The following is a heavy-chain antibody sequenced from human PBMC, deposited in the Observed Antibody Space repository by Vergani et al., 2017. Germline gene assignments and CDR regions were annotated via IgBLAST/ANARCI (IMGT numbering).Heavy chain of an antibody. D-gene: IGHD3-16*01. CDR2: IIPILGIA. J-gene: IGHJ3*02. V-gene: IGHV1-69*04. CDR3: AREGEAPHGLSAFDI. Sequence: QVQLVQSGAEVKKPGASVKVSCKASGGTFSSYAISWVRQAPGQGLEWMGRIIPILGIANYAQKFQGRVTITADKSTSTAYMELSSLRSEDTAVYYCAREGEAPHGLSAFDIWGQGTMVTVSS. CDR1: GGTFSSYA.